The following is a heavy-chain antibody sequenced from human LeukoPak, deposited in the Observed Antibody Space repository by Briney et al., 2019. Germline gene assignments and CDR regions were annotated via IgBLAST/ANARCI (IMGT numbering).Heavy chain of an antibody. D-gene: IGHD3-3*01. CDR3: ARDFSGGYDAFDI. Sequence: ASVKVSCKASGYTFTSYDINWVRQATGQGLEWMGWMNPNSGNTGYAQKLQGRVTMTTDTSTSTAYMELRSLRSDDTAVYYCARDFSGGYDAFDIWGQGTMVTVSS. V-gene: IGHV1-8*02. CDR2: MNPNSGNT. CDR1: GYTFTSYD. J-gene: IGHJ3*02.